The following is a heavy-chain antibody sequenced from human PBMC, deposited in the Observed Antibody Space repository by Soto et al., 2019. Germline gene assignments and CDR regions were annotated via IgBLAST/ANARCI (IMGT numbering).Heavy chain of an antibody. CDR2: ISPNNGAT. V-gene: IGHV1-2*02. Sequence: QVQLVQSGAEVKKPGASMKVSCKASGYTFSDYYMHWVRQAPGQGLECMGWISPNNGATNHAQKIQDRVTLTRDASITTAYMELSRLRSDDTAVYYCARGGEFCSTGSCNSSLGDAFDVWGQGTTVTVSS. CDR3: ARGGEFCSTGSCNSSLGDAFDV. D-gene: IGHD2-15*01. J-gene: IGHJ3*01. CDR1: GYTFSDYY.